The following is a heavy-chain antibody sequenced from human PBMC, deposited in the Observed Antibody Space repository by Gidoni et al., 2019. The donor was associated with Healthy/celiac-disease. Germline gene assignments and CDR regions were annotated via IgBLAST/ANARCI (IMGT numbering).Heavy chain of an antibody. CDR3: AKDRGYDILTGSAFDI. V-gene: IGHV3-9*01. CDR2: ISWNSGSI. Sequence: EVQLVESGGGLVQPGRSLRLSCAASGFTFDDYAMHWVRQAPGKGLEWVSGISWNSGSIGYADSVKGRFTISRDNAKNSLYLQMNSLRAEDTALYYCAKDRGYDILTGSAFDIWGQGTMVTVSS. J-gene: IGHJ3*02. D-gene: IGHD3-9*01. CDR1: GFTFDDYA.